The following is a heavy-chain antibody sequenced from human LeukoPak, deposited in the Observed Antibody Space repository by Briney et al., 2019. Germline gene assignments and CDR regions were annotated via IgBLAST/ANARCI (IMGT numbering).Heavy chain of an antibody. CDR1: GFTFSSYS. CDR2: ISSSSSYI. CDR3: ARDRAAADDYYYYSMDV. D-gene: IGHD6-13*01. V-gene: IGHV3-21*01. Sequence: PGGSLRLSCAASGFTFSSYSMIWVRQAPGKGLEWVSSISSSSSYIYYADSVKGRFTISRDNAKNSLYLQMNSLRAEDTAVYYCARDRAAADDYYYYSMDVWGQGTTVTVSS. J-gene: IGHJ6*01.